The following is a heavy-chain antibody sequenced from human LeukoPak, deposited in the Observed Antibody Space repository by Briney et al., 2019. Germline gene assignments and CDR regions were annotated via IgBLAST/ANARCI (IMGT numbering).Heavy chain of an antibody. CDR2: IYPSDSDT. V-gene: IGHV5-51*01. Sequence: GESLKISCKGSGYSFTNYRIGWVRQMPGKGLEWMGIIYPSDSDTRYSPSFQGQVTISVDKSISTAYLQWSSLKASDTAMYYCARRIILSPAYYGMDVWGQGTTVTVSS. J-gene: IGHJ6*02. CDR1: GYSFTNYR. D-gene: IGHD2-21*01. CDR3: ARRIILSPAYYGMDV.